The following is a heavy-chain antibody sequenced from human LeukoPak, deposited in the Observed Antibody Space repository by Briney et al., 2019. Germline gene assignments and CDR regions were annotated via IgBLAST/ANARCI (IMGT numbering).Heavy chain of an antibody. Sequence: GGSLRLSCAASGFTFSGYAMSWVRQAPGKGLEWVSAISGSGGSTYYADSVKGRFTISRDNSKNTLYLQMNSLRAEDTAAYYCARDLGYCTNGVCHTRFDYWGQGTLVAVSS. CDR1: GFTFSGYA. CDR3: ARDLGYCTNGVCHTRFDY. J-gene: IGHJ4*02. V-gene: IGHV3-23*01. D-gene: IGHD2-8*01. CDR2: ISGSGGST.